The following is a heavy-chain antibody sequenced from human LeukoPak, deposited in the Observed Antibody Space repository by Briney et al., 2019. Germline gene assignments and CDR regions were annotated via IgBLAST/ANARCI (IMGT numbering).Heavy chain of an antibody. V-gene: IGHV1-24*01. Sequence: ASVKVSCKASGGTFSSYAISWVRQAPGQGLEWMGGFDPEDGETIYAQKFQGRVTMTEDTSTDTAYMELSSLRSEDTAVYYCATLRSGYRDAFDIWGQGTMVTVSS. CDR2: FDPEDGET. CDR1: GGTFSSYA. J-gene: IGHJ3*02. CDR3: ATLRSGYRDAFDI. D-gene: IGHD3-3*01.